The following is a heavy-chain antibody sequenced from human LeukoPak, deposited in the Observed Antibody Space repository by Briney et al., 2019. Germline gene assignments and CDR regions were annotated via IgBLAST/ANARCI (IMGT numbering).Heavy chain of an antibody. D-gene: IGHD2-2*01. V-gene: IGHV3-66*01. CDR3: ARGYCSSISCNWLDP. J-gene: IGHJ5*02. CDR1: GFTVSSDY. CDR2: IYSGGSS. Sequence: GSLRLSCAASGFTVSSDYMTWVRQAPGKGLEWVSVIYSGGSSWYADSVKGRFTISRDNSKNTLYLQMNSLRAEDTAVYYCARGYCSSISCNWLDPWGQGTLVTVSS.